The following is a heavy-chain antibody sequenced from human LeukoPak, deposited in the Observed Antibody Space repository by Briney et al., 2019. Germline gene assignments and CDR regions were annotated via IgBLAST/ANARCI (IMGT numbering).Heavy chain of an antibody. CDR3: ARDLYDSSGYYSRLDY. J-gene: IGHJ4*02. V-gene: IGHV3-7*01. D-gene: IGHD3-22*01. CDR2: IKQDGSEK. Sequence: GGSLRLSCAASGFTFSSYWMSWVRQAPEKGLEWVANIKQDGSEKYYVDSVKGRFTISRDNAKNSLYLQMNSLRAEDTAVYYCARDLYDSSGYYSRLDYWGQGTLVTVSS. CDR1: GFTFSSYW.